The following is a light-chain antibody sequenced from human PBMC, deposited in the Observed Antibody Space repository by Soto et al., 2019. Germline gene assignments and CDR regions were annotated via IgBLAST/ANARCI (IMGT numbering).Light chain of an antibody. V-gene: IGKV3-11*01. CDR2: DAS. J-gene: IGKJ4*01. CDR3: QQRSEWPLT. CDR1: QSISSY. Sequence: EIVLTQSPATLSLSPGERATLSCRASQSISSYLGWYQQKPGQAPRLLIYDASNRATGIPVRFSGRGSGTDFTLTISSLEPEDFAVYYCQQRSEWPLTFGGGTRVEIK.